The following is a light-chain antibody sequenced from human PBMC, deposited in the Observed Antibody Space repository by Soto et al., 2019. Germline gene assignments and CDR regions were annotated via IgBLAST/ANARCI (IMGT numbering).Light chain of an antibody. CDR3: TVWDDSLRGRL. Sequence: QLVLTQPPSASGTPGQRVTISCSGSSSNIESNFVYWYQQFPGTAPRLLIYRNNQRPSGVPDRFSGSKSGTSASLAISALRSEDEADYYCTVWDDSLRGRLFGGGTQLTVL. CDR1: SSNIESNF. J-gene: IGLJ2*01. V-gene: IGLV1-47*01. CDR2: RNN.